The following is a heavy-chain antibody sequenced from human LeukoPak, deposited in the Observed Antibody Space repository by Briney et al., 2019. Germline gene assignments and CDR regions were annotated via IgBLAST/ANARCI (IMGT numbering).Heavy chain of an antibody. D-gene: IGHD2-2*01. CDR2: INPSGGST. CDR1: GYTFTSYY. Sequence: ASVKVSCKASGYTFTSYYMHWVRQAPGQGLEWMGIINPSGGSTSYAQKFQGRVTMTRDTSTSTVYMELSSLRSEDTAVYYCARFPVVPAASPGSDGMDVWGQGTTVTVSS. V-gene: IGHV1-46*01. CDR3: ARFPVVPAASPGSDGMDV. J-gene: IGHJ6*02.